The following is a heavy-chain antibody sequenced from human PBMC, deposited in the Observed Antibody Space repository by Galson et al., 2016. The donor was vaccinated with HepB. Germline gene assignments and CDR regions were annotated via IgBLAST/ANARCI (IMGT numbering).Heavy chain of an antibody. CDR3: ARGPGSFSY. V-gene: IGHV3-30-3*01. D-gene: IGHD1-26*01. Sequence: SLRLSCAASGFTFSIYAIHWVRQSPGKGLEWVAGVSFDGRNTYYADSVKGRFIISRDSSKKTVYLQMDSLRSEDTALYYCARGPGSFSYWGQGILVTVSS. CDR2: VSFDGRNT. CDR1: GFTFSIYA. J-gene: IGHJ4*02.